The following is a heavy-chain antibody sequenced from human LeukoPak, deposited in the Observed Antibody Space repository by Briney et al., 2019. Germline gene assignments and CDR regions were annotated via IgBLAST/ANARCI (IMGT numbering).Heavy chain of an antibody. CDR3: AKRAAAGYYYYYYMDV. V-gene: IGHV3-30*18. J-gene: IGHJ6*03. CDR2: ISYDGSNK. CDR1: GFTFSSYG. D-gene: IGHD6-13*01. Sequence: GRSLRLSCAASGFTFSSYGMHWVRQAPGKGLEWVAVISYDGSNKYYADSVKGRFTISRDNSKNTLYLQMNSLRAEDTAVYYCAKRAAAGYYYYYYMDVWGKGTTVTVSS.